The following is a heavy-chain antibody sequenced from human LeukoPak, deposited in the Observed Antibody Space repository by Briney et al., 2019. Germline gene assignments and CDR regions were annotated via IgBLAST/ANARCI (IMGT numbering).Heavy chain of an antibody. V-gene: IGHV5-51*01. D-gene: IGHD4-17*01. Sequence: GESLKISCKGSGYSFTSYLIGRVRQMPEKGLEWMGIIYPGDSETRYSPSFQGQVTISADKSISTAYLQWSSLKASDTAMYYCARQHGDEEYYYYGMDVWGQGTTVTVSS. CDR1: GYSFTSYL. CDR2: IYPGDSET. J-gene: IGHJ6*02. CDR3: ARQHGDEEYYYYGMDV.